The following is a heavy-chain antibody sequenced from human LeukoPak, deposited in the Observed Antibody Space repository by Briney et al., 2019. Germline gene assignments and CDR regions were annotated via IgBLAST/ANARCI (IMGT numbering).Heavy chain of an antibody. D-gene: IGHD3-10*01. CDR3: ARGSRLWFGEPMDY. V-gene: IGHV3-11*01. CDR2: ISSSGSTI. J-gene: IGHJ4*02. Sequence: GRSLRLSCAASGFTFSDYYMSWIRQAPGKGLEWVSCISSSGSTIYYADSVKGRFTISRGNAKNSLYLQMNSLRAEDTAVYYCARGSRLWFGEPMDYWGQGTLVTVSS. CDR1: GFTFSDYY.